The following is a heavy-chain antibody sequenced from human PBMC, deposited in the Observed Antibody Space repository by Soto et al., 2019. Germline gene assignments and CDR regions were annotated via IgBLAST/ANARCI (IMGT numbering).Heavy chain of an antibody. CDR1: GDSVSSGAYY. Sequence: QVQLQESGPGLVKPSETLSLTCTVSGDSVSSGAYYWSWIRQPPGKGLEWIGYIYHRGTTNYNPPLKSRVPISLDTSRNQFSLKLPSVTAADTAVYYCARSDYGDYRHQHWGQGTLVTVSS. D-gene: IGHD4-17*01. CDR3: ARSDYGDYRHQH. J-gene: IGHJ1*01. V-gene: IGHV4-61*08. CDR2: IYHRGTT.